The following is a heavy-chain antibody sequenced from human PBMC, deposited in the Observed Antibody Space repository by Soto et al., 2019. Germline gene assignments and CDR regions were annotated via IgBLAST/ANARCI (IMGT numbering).Heavy chain of an antibody. CDR3: ARYDFWSGYSQDH. J-gene: IGHJ4*02. D-gene: IGHD3-3*01. CDR2: VTAYNDNV. Sequence: QIQLVQSGAEVKKPGASVKVSCKVSGYKFTSYGINWVRQAPGQGLEWMGWVTAYNDNVKYAEKFQGRGTMTADTAPTTAYMELRDVTPDDTPVFYCARYDFWSGYSQDHGGQGTLVTVAS. CDR1: GYKFTSYG. V-gene: IGHV1-18*01.